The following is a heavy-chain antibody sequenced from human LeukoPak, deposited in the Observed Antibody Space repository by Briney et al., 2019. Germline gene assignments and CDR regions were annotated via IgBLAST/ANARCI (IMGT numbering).Heavy chain of an antibody. CDR2: IIPILGIA. V-gene: IGHV1-69*04. D-gene: IGHD3-22*01. CDR3: AGDDSSGYYSEMGFDP. J-gene: IGHJ5*02. Sequence: GASVKVSCKASGGTFSSYAISWVRQAPGQGLEWMGRIIPILGIANYAQKFQGRVTITADKSTSTAYMELSSLRSEDTAVYYCAGDDSSGYYSEMGFDPWGQGTLVTVSS. CDR1: GGTFSSYA.